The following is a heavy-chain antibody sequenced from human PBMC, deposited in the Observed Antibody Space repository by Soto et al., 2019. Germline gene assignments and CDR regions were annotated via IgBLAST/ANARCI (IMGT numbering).Heavy chain of an antibody. Sequence: TSETLSLTCAVYGGSFSGYYWSWIRQPPGKGLEWIGEINHSGSTNYNPSLKSRVTISVDTSKNQFSLKLSSVTAADTAVYYCARGVCSNGGGYTYYYYGMDVWGQGTTVTVSS. CDR3: ARGVCSNGGGYTYYYYGMDV. D-gene: IGHD2-8*01. CDR1: GGSFSGYY. J-gene: IGHJ6*02. CDR2: INHSGST. V-gene: IGHV4-34*01.